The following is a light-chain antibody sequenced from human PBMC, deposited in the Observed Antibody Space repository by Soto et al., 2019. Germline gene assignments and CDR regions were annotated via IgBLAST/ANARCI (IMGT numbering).Light chain of an antibody. CDR2: GAS. Sequence: EIVMTQSPATLSVSPGERATLSCRASQSVSSNFAWYQQKPGQAPRLLIYGASTRATGIPARFSGSGSGTEFTLTISSLQSEDFAVYYCQQYNNWPPTFDQGTKVEIK. V-gene: IGKV3-15*01. CDR3: QQYNNWPPT. J-gene: IGKJ1*01. CDR1: QSVSSN.